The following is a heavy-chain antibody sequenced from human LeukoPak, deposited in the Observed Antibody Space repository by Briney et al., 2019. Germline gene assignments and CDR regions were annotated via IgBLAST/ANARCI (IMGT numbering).Heavy chain of an antibody. CDR3: AREEASIAVAGTVPNFDY. CDR1: GGSLSGYY. D-gene: IGHD6-19*01. Sequence: SETQSLTGAVYGGSLSGYYWSWMRQPPGKGREWIGEINHSESTNYNPSLKSRVTISVDTSMNQFSLKLSSVTAAGTAVYYCAREEASIAVAGTVPNFDYWGQGTLVTVSS. CDR2: INHSEST. J-gene: IGHJ4*02. V-gene: IGHV4-34*01.